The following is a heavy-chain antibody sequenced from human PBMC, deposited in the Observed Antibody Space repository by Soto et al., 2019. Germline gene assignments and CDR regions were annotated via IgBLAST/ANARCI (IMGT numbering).Heavy chain of an antibody. CDR3: ARGNVVEIDY. D-gene: IGHD2-21*01. J-gene: IGHJ4*02. CDR1: GGSISSYY. V-gene: IGHV4-59*12. CDR2: IYHSRST. Sequence: PSATLSLTRTVSGGSISSYYWSCIRQPPGKGLQWIGYIYHSRSTYYNPSLKSRVTISVDSSKNQFSLKLSSVTAADKAVYYFARGNVVEIDYWGQGTLVTVSS.